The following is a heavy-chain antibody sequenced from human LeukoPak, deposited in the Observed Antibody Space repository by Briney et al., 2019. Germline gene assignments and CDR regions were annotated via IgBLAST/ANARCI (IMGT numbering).Heavy chain of an antibody. D-gene: IGHD4-11*01. CDR3: ARDPAGLQYYYYYMDV. Sequence: SETLSLTCTVSGRSISSGSYYGRWIWKPAGKGVEWLGRIYTCGRPNYNPSHKSRVTISVDTSKNQFSLKLSSVTAADTAVYYCARDPAGLQYYYYYMDVWGKGTTVTVSS. CDR1: GRSISSGSYY. J-gene: IGHJ6*03. CDR2: IYTCGRP. V-gene: IGHV4-61*02.